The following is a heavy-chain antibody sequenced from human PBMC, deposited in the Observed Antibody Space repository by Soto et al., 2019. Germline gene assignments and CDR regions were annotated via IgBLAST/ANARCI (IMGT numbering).Heavy chain of an antibody. CDR3: ARGRVEDSSGWATYFDY. V-gene: IGHV3-64*01. D-gene: IGHD6-19*01. CDR2: INSKGVNT. CDR1: IHLQWLF. Sequence: EVQLVESGGGLVQPGGVPETLLCSLWIHLQWLFYVLGRQAPGEGMEYVSTINSKGVNTFYAKAVKGRFTISRDNSKNTMYLQMGSLRAEDMAVYYCARGRVEDSSGWATYFDYWGQGTLVTVSS. J-gene: IGHJ4*02.